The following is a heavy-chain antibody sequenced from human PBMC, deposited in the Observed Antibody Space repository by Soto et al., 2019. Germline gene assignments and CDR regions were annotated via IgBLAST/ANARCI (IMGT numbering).Heavy chain of an antibody. D-gene: IGHD3-3*01. J-gene: IGHJ4*02. CDR2: IYSGGST. Sequence: EVQLVESGGGLVQPGGSLRLSCAASGFTVSSNYMSWVRQAPGKGLEWVSVIYSGGSTYYADAVKGRFTIYRDNSKNTVYLQMNSQSAEDTAVYYCERCYFGEVIHWGQGTLVTVSS. CDR1: GFTVSSNY. V-gene: IGHV3-66*01. CDR3: ERCYFGEVIH.